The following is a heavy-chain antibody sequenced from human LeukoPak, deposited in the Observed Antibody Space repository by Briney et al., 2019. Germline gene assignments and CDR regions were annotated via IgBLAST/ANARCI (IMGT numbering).Heavy chain of an antibody. CDR1: GFTFSTSW. CDR3: ARGHYGRDY. J-gene: IGHJ4*02. CDR2: INPDGSEK. V-gene: IGHV3-7*04. Sequence: PGGSLRLSCAASGFTFSTSWMTWVRQAPGKGLEWVALINPDGSEKYYVDSVKGRFTISRVTAKKSLYLQIISLRVEDTAVYYCARGHYGRDYWGQGTLVTVSS. D-gene: IGHD4-17*01.